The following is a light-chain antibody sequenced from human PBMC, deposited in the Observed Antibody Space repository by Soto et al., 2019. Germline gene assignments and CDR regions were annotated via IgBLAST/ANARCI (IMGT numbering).Light chain of an antibody. CDR2: AAS. CDR1: QGIGSY. J-gene: IGKJ1*01. CDR3: QQFRSYPRT. V-gene: IGKV1-8*01. Sequence: IQMTQSPSSVSASVGDRFTISCRASQGIGSYLAWFQQKPGQAPNLLIYAASTLQSGVPSRFSGSGSGTDFTLTISCLQSEDFATYYCQQFRSYPRTFGQGTKVDI.